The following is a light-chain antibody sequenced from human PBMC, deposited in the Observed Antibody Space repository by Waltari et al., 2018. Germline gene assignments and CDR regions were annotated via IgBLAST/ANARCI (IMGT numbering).Light chain of an antibody. V-gene: IGLV2-14*01. CDR1: SSDVGFYDF. CDR2: KVN. J-gene: IGLJ3*02. CDR3: SSYTRRSYWV. Sequence: QSALTQPASVSGSPGLSIPISCPGTSSDVGFYDFVSWFQQHPGKAPKVMIYKVNNRPSGVSNRFSGSKSANTASLTISGLQAEDEADYYCSSYTRRSYWVFGGGTQLTVL.